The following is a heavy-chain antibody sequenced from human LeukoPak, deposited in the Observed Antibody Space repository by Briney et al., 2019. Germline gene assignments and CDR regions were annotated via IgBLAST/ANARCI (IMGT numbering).Heavy chain of an antibody. D-gene: IGHD3-22*01. CDR3: ARFGVKDSSGWYDAFDI. Sequence: ASVKVSCKASGYTFTGYYMHWVRQAHGQGLEWMGWINPNSGGTNYAQKFQGRVTMTRDTSISTAYMELSRLRSDDTAVYYCARFGVKDSSGWYDAFDIWGQGTMVTVSS. CDR1: GYTFTGYY. J-gene: IGHJ3*02. CDR2: INPNSGGT. V-gene: IGHV1-2*02.